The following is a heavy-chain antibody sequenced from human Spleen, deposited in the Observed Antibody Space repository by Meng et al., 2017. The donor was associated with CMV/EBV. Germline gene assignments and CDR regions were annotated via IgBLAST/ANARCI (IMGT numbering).Heavy chain of an antibody. D-gene: IGHD5-12*01. CDR1: GDSFSSNIAA. CDR2: TYYRSKWYT. CDR3: ARDSPGGYGYFDS. Sequence: QLNLERSCPGVTNTSHTPPIPCAMSGDSFSSNIAAWTWILQSQSRVLEWLGRTYYRSKWYTDHAVSVKSRITINPDTSKNQFSLQLNSVTPEDTAVYYCARDSPGGYGYFDSWGQGTLVTVSS. J-gene: IGHJ4*02. V-gene: IGHV6-1*01.